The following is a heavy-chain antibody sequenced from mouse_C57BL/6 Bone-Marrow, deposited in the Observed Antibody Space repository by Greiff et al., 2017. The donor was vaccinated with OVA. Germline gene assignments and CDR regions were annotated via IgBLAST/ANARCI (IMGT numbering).Heavy chain of an antibody. CDR3: ARDHYSGSSYRWYFDV. CDR2: ISDGGRYT. Sequence: EVKLVESGGGLVKPGGSLKLSCAASGFTFSSYAMSWVRQTPEKRLEWVATISDGGRYTYYPDNVKGRFTISRDNAKNNLYMQMSNLKSEDTAMYYCARDHYSGSSYRWYFDVWGTGTTVTVSS. D-gene: IGHD1-1*01. J-gene: IGHJ1*03. V-gene: IGHV5-4*01. CDR1: GFTFSSYA.